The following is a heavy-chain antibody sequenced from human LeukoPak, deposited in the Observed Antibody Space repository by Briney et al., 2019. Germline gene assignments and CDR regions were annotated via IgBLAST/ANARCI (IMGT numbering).Heavy chain of an antibody. CDR2: IIPIFGTA. J-gene: IGHJ4*02. CDR3: ARDGIAVAGPSVYFDY. Sequence: SVKVSCKASGGTFSSYAISWVRQAPGQGLEWVGRIIPIFGTANYAQKFQGRVTITTDESTSTAYMELSSLRSEATAVYYCARDGIAVAGPSVYFDYWGQGTLVTVSS. CDR1: GGTFSSYA. D-gene: IGHD6-19*01. V-gene: IGHV1-69*05.